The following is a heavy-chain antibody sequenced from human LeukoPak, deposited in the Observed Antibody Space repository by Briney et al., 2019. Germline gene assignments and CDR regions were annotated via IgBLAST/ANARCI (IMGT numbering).Heavy chain of an antibody. V-gene: IGHV4-4*07. Sequence: KPSETLSLTCTVSGGSISSYYWSWMRQPARKGLEGIGRIYTSGSSNYNPSLKNRVTMSVDTSKNQFSLKPSSVPPADTAVYYCARDATLGYSYGQYYYYMDVWGKGTTVTVSS. D-gene: IGHD5-18*01. CDR2: IYTSGSS. CDR1: GGSISSYY. CDR3: ARDATLGYSYGQYYYYMDV. J-gene: IGHJ6*03.